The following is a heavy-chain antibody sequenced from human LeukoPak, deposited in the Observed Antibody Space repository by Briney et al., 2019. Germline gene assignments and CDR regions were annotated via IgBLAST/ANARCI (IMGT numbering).Heavy chain of an antibody. CDR3: ASHPEPGYCSSTSCHESYFDY. V-gene: IGHV3-23*01. CDR2: ISGRGCRP. Sequence: PGGSLRLSCAASGFTFSSCAMSWLRQAPEKGLEGVSAISGRGCRPYYADSVKGRFTISRDNSKNTLYLQMNSLRAEDTAVYYGASHPEPGYCSSTSCHESYFDYWGQGTLVTVSS. CDR1: GFTFSSCA. D-gene: IGHD2-2*01. J-gene: IGHJ4*02.